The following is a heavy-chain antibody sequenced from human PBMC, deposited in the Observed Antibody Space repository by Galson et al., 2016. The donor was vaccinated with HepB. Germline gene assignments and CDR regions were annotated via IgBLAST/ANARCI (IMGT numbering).Heavy chain of an antibody. CDR3: ATERAHFLFSYPFDI. Sequence: SLRLSCAASGFTLRTFSVRWIRQAPGKGLEWVSSIDSRSLFIYPADSVKGRFTISSDNAKNSAYLQTNSLRDEDTAVYYCATERAHFLFSYPFDIWGQGTMVTVAS. D-gene: IGHD3-9*01. J-gene: IGHJ3*02. CDR1: GFTLRTFS. CDR2: IDSRSLFI. V-gene: IGHV3-21*04.